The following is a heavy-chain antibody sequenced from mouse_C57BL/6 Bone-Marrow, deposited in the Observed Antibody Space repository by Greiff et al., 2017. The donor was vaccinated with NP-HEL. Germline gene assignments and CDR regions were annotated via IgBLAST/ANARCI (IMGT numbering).Heavy chain of an antibody. V-gene: IGHV1-5*01. D-gene: IGHD1-1*01. Sequence: EVKLVESGTVLARPGASVKMSCKTSGYTFTSYWMHWVKQRPGQGLEWIGAIYPGNSDTSYNQKFKGKAKLTAVTSASTAYMELSSLTNEDSAVYYCTKGFTTVVAVYWYFDVWGTGTTVTVSS. J-gene: IGHJ1*03. CDR1: GYTFTSYW. CDR3: TKGFTTVVAVYWYFDV. CDR2: IYPGNSDT.